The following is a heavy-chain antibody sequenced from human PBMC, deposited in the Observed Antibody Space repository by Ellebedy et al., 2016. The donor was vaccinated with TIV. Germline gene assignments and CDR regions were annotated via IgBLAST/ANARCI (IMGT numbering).Heavy chain of an antibody. CDR3: AKGGDYDRPDD. V-gene: IGHV3-30*18. J-gene: IGHJ4*02. CDR2: ISYDGTKK. CDR1: GFTFSSNG. D-gene: IGHD4-17*01. Sequence: GGSLRLSXAASGFTFSSNGMHWVRQAPGKGLEWVAVISYDGTKKYYADSVKGRFTISRDNSKNILYLQMNSLRAEDTALYYCAKGGDYDRPDDWGQGTLVIVSS.